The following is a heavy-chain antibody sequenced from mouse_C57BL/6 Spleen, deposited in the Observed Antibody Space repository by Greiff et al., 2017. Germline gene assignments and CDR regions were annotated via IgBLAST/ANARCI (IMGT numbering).Heavy chain of an antibody. CDR1: GFSLTSYG. Sequence: QVQLKESGPGLVAPSQSLSITCTVSGFSLTSYGVSWVRQPPGKGLEWLGVIWGDGSTTYHSALMSRLSITKDNSKNQVFLKLNSLQTDDTATDYCAIIAKVVALDYWGQGTTLTVSS. D-gene: IGHD1-1*01. V-gene: IGHV2-3*01. CDR2: IWGDGST. CDR3: AIIAKVVALDY. J-gene: IGHJ2*01.